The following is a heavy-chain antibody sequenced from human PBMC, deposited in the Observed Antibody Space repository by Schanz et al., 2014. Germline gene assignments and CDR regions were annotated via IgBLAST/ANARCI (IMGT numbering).Heavy chain of an antibody. CDR2: YSGGST. V-gene: IGHV3-53*01. CDR1: GFTVSSNY. J-gene: IGHJ3*02. Sequence: EVQQVESGGGLIQPGGSLRLSCAASGFTVSSNYMSWVRQAPGKGLEWVAVYSGGSTFYTDSVKGRFTISRDNSKNTLYLQMNSLIAEDTAVYYCAKCIGWYGRCAFDIWGQGTMVTVSS. CDR3: AKCIGWYGRCAFDI. D-gene: IGHD6-19*01.